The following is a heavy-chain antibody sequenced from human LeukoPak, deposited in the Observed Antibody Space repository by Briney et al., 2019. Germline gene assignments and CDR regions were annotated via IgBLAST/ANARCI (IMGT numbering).Heavy chain of an antibody. CDR1: GGSFSDYY. CDR3: ASLHQVRLNAAFGI. CDR2: INHSGST. J-gene: IGHJ3*02. D-gene: IGHD2-2*01. Sequence: SETLSLTCAVYGGSFSDYYWSWVRQPPGKGLEWIGEINHSGSTTYNPSLKSRVIISLDASNNLFSLKMNSVTAADTAAYYCASLHQVRLNAAFGIWDQGTMVTVSS. V-gene: IGHV4-34*01.